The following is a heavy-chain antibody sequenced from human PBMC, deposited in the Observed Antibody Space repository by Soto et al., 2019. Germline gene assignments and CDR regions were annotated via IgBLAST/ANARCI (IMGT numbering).Heavy chain of an antibody. V-gene: IGHV3-30*18. Sequence: QVQLVESGGGVVQPGASLRLSCEASGFDFSSYAMHWVRQAPGKGLEWVGVISYDGNYIYYADSVKGRSTISRDNSKNTLYVQVNSLRPEDTAVYYCAKGILSATIGPYAMDVWGQGTTVTVSS. J-gene: IGHJ6*02. CDR2: ISYDGNYI. CDR1: GFDFSSYA. CDR3: AKGILSATIGPYAMDV. D-gene: IGHD3-16*01.